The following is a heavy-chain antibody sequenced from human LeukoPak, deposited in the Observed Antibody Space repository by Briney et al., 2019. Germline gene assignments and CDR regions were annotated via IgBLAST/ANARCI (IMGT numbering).Heavy chain of an antibody. J-gene: IGHJ6*02. CDR2: ISAYNGNT. V-gene: IGHV1-18*01. CDR1: GYTFTSYG. D-gene: IGHD5-18*01. Sequence: GASVKVSCKASGYTFTSYGISWVRQAPGQGLEWMGWISAYNGNTNYAQKLQGRVTMTTDTSTSTAYMELRSLRSDDTAVYYCPRLDTAMVDGNYYYYGMDVWGQGTTVTVSS. CDR3: PRLDTAMVDGNYYYYGMDV.